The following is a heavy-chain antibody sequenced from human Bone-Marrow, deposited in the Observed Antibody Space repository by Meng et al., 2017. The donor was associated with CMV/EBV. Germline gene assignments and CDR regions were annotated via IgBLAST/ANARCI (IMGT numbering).Heavy chain of an antibody. J-gene: IGHJ4*02. CDR2: ISWDGGST. V-gene: IGHV3-43*01. D-gene: IGHD6-6*01. CDR3: AKDIGSYSSSSYFDY. Sequence: GESLKISCAAPGFTFDDYTMHWVRQAPGKGLEWVSLISWDGGSTYYADSVKGRFTISRDNSKNSLYLQMNSLRTEDTALYYCAKDIGSYSSSSYFDYWGQGTLVTVSS. CDR1: GFTFDDYT.